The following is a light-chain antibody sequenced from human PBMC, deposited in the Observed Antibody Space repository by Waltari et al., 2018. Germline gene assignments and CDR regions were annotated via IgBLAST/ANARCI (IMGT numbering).Light chain of an antibody. CDR3: QQADRLPLT. Sequence: DIQMTQSPTSVSASVGDRVTITCRASQDILMWLAWYQHKPGKAPKLLISETSGLESGVPSRFSGRGSGTDFTLTISSLQPEDFATYYCQQADRLPLTFGGGTKVEIK. V-gene: IGKV1-12*01. CDR1: QDILMW. J-gene: IGKJ4*01. CDR2: ETS.